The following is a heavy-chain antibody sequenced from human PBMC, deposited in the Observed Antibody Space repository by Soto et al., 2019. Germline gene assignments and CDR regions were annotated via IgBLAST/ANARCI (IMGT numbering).Heavy chain of an antibody. CDR2: ISAYNGNT. CDR3: ARDHYDFWSGYYTHYFDY. D-gene: IGHD3-3*01. CDR1: GYTFTSYG. J-gene: IGHJ4*02. V-gene: IGHV1-18*01. Sequence: QVPLVQSGAEVKKPGASVKVSCKASGYTFTSYGISWVRQAPGQGLEWMGWISAYNGNTNYAQKLQGRVTMTTDTSTSTAYMELRSLRSDDTAVYYCARDHYDFWSGYYTHYFDYWGQGTLVTVSS.